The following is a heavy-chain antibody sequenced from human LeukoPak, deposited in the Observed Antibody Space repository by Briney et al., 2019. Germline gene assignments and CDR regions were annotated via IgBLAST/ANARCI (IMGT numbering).Heavy chain of an antibody. D-gene: IGHD2-15*01. CDR2: ISSSSSYI. CDR1: GFTFSSYS. CDR3: AREEYCSGGSCYLLYYYYYMDV. J-gene: IGHJ6*03. V-gene: IGHV3-21*01. Sequence: GGSLRLSCAASGFTFSSYSMNWVRQAPGKGLGWVSSISSSSSYIYYADSVKGRFTISRDNAKNSLYLQMNSLRAEDTAVYYCAREEYCSGGSCYLLYYYYYMDVWGKGTTVTVSS.